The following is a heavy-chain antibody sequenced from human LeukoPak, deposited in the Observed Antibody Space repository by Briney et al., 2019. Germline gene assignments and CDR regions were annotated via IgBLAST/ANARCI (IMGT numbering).Heavy chain of an antibody. CDR1: GFTFRRHC. CDR3: VRGPDYGDRLDYFDY. Sequence: PGGSLTLSCAASGFTFRRHCMSWVRQAPGKGPEWVAHIKQDGTEYYVDSVKGRFIISRDKAKDSLYLQMNRLRAEDTAGYTCVRGPDYGDRLDYFDYWGQGALVTVSS. D-gene: IGHD4-17*01. CDR2: IKQDGTE. J-gene: IGHJ4*02. V-gene: IGHV3-7*01.